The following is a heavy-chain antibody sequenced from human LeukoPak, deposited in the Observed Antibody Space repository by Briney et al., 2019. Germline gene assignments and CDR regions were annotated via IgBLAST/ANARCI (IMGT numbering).Heavy chain of an antibody. CDR3: AKAKLGRSGFEFGY. CDR1: GFTLSSYG. V-gene: IGHV3-30*18. CDR2: ISYDGSNK. Sequence: GRSLRLSCAASGFTLSSYGMHWVRQAPGKGLEWVAVISYDGSNKYYADSVKGRFTISRDNAKNTLYLQMNSLRAEDTAAYDCAKAKLGRSGFEFGYWGQGTLVTVSS. D-gene: IGHD3-3*01. J-gene: IGHJ4*02.